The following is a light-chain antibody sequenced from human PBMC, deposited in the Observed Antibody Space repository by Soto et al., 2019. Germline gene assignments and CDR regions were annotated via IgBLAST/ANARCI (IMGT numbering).Light chain of an antibody. CDR1: SSNFGAGND. Sequence: QSVLTQPPSVSGAPGQRVTISCTGRSSNFGAGNDVQWYQQLPGTAPKLLIFGNNNRPSGVPDRFSGSKSGTSASLAISGLQAEDEADYYCQSYDSSLRGYVFGTGTKLTVL. J-gene: IGLJ1*01. CDR3: QSYDSSLRGYV. CDR2: GNN. V-gene: IGLV1-40*01.